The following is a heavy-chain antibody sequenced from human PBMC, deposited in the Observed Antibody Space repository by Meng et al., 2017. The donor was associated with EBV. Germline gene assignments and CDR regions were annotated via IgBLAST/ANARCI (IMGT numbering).Heavy chain of an antibody. J-gene: IGHJ4*02. V-gene: IGHV4-34*01. D-gene: IGHD3-9*01. CDR3: ARVSPKRYFDYLAPPDY. CDR2: LHHSGST. Sequence: QVQLQQWGAXLFKPXXXLSLTCAXYGGSVNGYFWSWIRQPPGKGLEWIGELHHSGSTNYNPSLKSRLRISVDTSKNQFSLNLTSVTAADTAVYYCARVSPKRYFDYLAPPDYWGQGTLVTVAS. CDR1: GGSVNGYF.